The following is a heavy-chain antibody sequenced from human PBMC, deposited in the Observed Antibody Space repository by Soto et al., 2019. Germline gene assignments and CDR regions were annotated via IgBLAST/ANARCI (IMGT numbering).Heavy chain of an antibody. Sequence: ASVKVYCKASGGTFSSYAISWVRQAPGQGLEWMGGIIPIFGTANYAQKFQGRVTITADESTSTAYMELSSLRSEDTAVYYCARDLGSNVGPRYFDYWGQGTLVTVSS. CDR1: GGTFSSYA. J-gene: IGHJ4*02. CDR2: IIPIFGTA. V-gene: IGHV1-69*13. CDR3: ARDLGSNVGPRYFDY. D-gene: IGHD6-13*01.